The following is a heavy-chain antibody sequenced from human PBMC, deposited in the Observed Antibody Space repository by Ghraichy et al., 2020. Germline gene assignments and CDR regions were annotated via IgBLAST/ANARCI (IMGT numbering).Heavy chain of an antibody. V-gene: IGHV3-7*01. D-gene: IGHD1-26*01. Sequence: GGSLRLSCAASGFTFSNSWMNWVRQAPGKGLEWVANIKHDGSEKYYVDSVEGRFTISRDNAKNSLFLQMNSLRAEDTAVYYCTTLRGSYSMDIWCQGTTVTVSS. J-gene: IGHJ6*02. CDR3: TTLRGSYSMDI. CDR1: GFTFSNSW. CDR2: IKHDGSEK.